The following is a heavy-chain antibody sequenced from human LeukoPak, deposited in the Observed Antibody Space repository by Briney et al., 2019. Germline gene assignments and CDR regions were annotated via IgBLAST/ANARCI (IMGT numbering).Heavy chain of an antibody. D-gene: IGHD6-13*01. V-gene: IGHV3-30*02. Sequence: GGSLRLSCAASGFIFSTCGMHWVRQAPGKGLEWVSFIRFDGKSNYIADSVKGRFTISRDNSKDTMYMQMDSLRAEDTAVYYCAKAAAGTEYYFEYWGQGTLVTVSS. CDR2: IRFDGKSN. CDR3: AKAAAGTEYYFEY. J-gene: IGHJ4*02. CDR1: GFIFSTCG.